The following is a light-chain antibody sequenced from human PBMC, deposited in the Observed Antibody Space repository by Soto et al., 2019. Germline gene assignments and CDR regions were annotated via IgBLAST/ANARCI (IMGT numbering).Light chain of an antibody. CDR2: GAS. CDR3: QQYSNWPLT. Sequence: EIVMTQSPATLSVSPGEGATLSCRASQSVSSNLAWYQQKPGQAPRLLIFGASTRATGIPARSSGSGSGAEFSLTISALQSEDFAIYYCQQYSNWPLTFGGGTKVGIK. V-gene: IGKV3-15*01. CDR1: QSVSSN. J-gene: IGKJ4*01.